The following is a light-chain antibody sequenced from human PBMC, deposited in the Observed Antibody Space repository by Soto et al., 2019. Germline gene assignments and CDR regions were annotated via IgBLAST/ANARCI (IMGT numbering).Light chain of an antibody. J-gene: IGLJ3*02. CDR2: EVT. Sequence: SALTQPASVSGSPGQSITISCTGTSSDLGPYNYVSWYQHHPGKAPKLLIYEVTKRPSGVSNRFSGSKSGNTASLTISGLQAEDEADYYCSSYTTSSTLVFGGGTKLTVL. V-gene: IGLV2-14*01. CDR3: SSYTTSSTLV. CDR1: SSDLGPYNY.